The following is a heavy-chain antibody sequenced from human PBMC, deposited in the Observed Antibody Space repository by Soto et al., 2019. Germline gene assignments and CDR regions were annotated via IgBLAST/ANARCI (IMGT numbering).Heavy chain of an antibody. Sequence: QVQLVESGGGVVQPGRSLRLSCAASGFALSSYGMHWVRQAPGKGLEWVAVISYDGNNKYYADSVKGRFNISRDSSSNIVYLLMNSLRAEDTAVYYCAKGHSLGWYYFDYWGQGTLVTVSS. CDR1: GFALSSYG. D-gene: IGHD6-19*01. J-gene: IGHJ4*02. CDR2: ISYDGNNK. V-gene: IGHV3-30*18. CDR3: AKGHSLGWYYFDY.